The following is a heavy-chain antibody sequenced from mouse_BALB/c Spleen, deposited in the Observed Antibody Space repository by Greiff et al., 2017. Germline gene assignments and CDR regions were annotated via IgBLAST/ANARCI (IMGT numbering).Heavy chain of an antibody. CDR1: GFSLTSYG. CDR2: IWAGGST. Sequence: VKLMESGPGLVAPSQSLSITCTVPGFSLTSYGVHWVRQPPGKGLEWLGVIWAGGSTNYNSALMSRLSISKDNSKSQVFLKMNSLQTDDTAMYYCARGSYDGRFAYWGQGTLVTVSA. CDR3: ARGSYDGRFAY. J-gene: IGHJ3*01. D-gene: IGHD2-3*01. V-gene: IGHV2-9*02.